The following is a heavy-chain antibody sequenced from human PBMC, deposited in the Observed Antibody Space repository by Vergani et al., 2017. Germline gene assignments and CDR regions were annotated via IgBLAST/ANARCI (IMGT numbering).Heavy chain of an antibody. V-gene: IGHV4-38-2*01. J-gene: IGHJ4*02. D-gene: IGHD3-9*01. CDR2: IYHSGST. Sequence: QVQLQESGPGLVKPSETLSLTCAVSGYSISSGYYWGWIRQPPGKGLEWIGSIYHSGSTYYNPSLKSRVTISVDTSKNQFSLKLSSVTAADTAVYYCARRPLRDCDWLFPEWGQGTLVTVSS. CDR1: GYSISSGYY. CDR3: ARRPLRDCDWLFPE.